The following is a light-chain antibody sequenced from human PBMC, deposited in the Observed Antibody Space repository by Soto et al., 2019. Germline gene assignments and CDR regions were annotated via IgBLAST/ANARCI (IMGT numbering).Light chain of an antibody. Sequence: EIVLTQSPGTLSLSPGERATLSCRASQSVSSSYLAWYQQKPGQAPGLLIYGASSRATGIPDRFSGSGSGTEFTLTINSLQSEDFAVYYCQPYNNWPLTFGGGTKV. V-gene: IGKV3-20*01. CDR2: GAS. CDR3: QPYNNWPLT. J-gene: IGKJ4*01. CDR1: QSVSSSY.